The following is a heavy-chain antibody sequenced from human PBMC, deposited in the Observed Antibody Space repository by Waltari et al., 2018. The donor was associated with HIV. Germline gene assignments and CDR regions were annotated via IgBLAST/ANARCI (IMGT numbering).Heavy chain of an antibody. CDR1: GYTFTSYA. Sequence: QVQLVQSGAEVKKPGASVKVSCKASGYTFTSYAMHWVRQAPGQRLEWMGWINAGNGNTKYSQKFQGRVTITRDTSASTAYMELSSLRSEDTAVYYCARDNIVVVPAATANAFDIWGQGTMVTVSS. CDR3: ARDNIVVVPAATANAFDI. J-gene: IGHJ3*02. V-gene: IGHV1-3*01. CDR2: INAGNGNT. D-gene: IGHD2-2*01.